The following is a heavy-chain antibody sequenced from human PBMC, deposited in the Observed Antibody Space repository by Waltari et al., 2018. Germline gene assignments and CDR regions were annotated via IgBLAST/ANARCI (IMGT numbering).Heavy chain of an antibody. CDR1: A. CDR2: ISGSGGST. V-gene: IGHV3-23*01. D-gene: IGHD5-12*01. CDR3: ALFPTVATSRIH. J-gene: IGHJ4*02. Sequence: AMSWVRQAPGKGLEWVSAISGSGGSTYYADSVKGRFTISRDNSKNTLYLQMNSLRAEDTAVYYCALFPTVATSRIHWGQGTLVTVSS.